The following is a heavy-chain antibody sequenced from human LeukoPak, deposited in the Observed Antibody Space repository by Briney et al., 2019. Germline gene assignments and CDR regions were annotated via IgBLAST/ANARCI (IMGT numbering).Heavy chain of an antibody. D-gene: IGHD2-2*01. CDR3: ARAAGVPAARCAFDI. CDR1: GYTFTGYY. V-gene: IGHV1-2*04. CDR2: INPNSGGT. J-gene: IGHJ3*02. Sequence: ASVKVSCKASGYTFTGYYMHWVRQAPGQGLEWMGWINPNSGGTNYAQKFQGWVTMTRDTSISTAYMELSRLRSDDTAVYYCARAAGVPAARCAFDIWGQGTMVTVSS.